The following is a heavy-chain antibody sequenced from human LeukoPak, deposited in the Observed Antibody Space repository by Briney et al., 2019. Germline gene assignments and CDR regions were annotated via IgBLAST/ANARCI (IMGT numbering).Heavy chain of an antibody. Sequence: SETLSLTCAVYGGSFSGYYWSWIRQPPGKGLEWIGEINHSGSTNYNPSLKSRVTISVDTSKNQFSLKLSPVTAADTAVYYCARSSGAAARPYYFDYWGQGTLVTVSS. J-gene: IGHJ4*02. V-gene: IGHV4-34*01. CDR1: GGSFSGYY. CDR2: INHSGST. CDR3: ARSSGAAARPYYFDY. D-gene: IGHD6-6*01.